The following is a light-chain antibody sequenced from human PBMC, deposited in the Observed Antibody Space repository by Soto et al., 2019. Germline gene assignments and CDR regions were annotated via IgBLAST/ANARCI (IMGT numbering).Light chain of an antibody. V-gene: IGKV1-5*03. Sequence: DIQMTQSPSTLSASVADRVTITCRASQSISSWLAWYQQKPGKAPKLLIYKASTLQSGVPSRFSGSGSGTAFTLAISSLQADDSATYYCQQYNDNWTFGQGTKGEIK. CDR2: KAS. CDR1: QSISSW. CDR3: QQYNDNWT. J-gene: IGKJ1*01.